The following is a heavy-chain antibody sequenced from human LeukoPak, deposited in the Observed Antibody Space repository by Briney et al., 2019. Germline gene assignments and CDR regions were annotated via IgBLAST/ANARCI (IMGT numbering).Heavy chain of an antibody. D-gene: IGHD4-17*01. CDR2: IFHSGNS. V-gene: IGHV4-38-2*01. Sequence: SETLSLTCAVSSYSISSGSYWGWIRPSPGKGLEWVGSIFHSGNSYYNPSLKSRLTMSVDTSKNQFSLKLTSVTAADTALYYCARVTYVDDMLYQYFDYWGQGILVTVSS. J-gene: IGHJ4*02. CDR1: SYSISSGSY. CDR3: ARVTYVDDMLYQYFDY.